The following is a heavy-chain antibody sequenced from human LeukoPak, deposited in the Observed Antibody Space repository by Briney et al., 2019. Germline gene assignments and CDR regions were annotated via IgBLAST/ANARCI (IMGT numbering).Heavy chain of an antibody. J-gene: IGHJ3*02. CDR1: GFNFRSYW. CDR3: ARDSRWYGSGSEDAFDS. Sequence: GGSLRLSCAASGFNFRSYWMHWVRQAPGKGLAWVSRIKSDGSSTSYADSVKGRPTTSRDNAKNTLYLQMNRLRAEDTAVYHCARDSRWYGSGSEDAFDSWGQGTMVTVSS. D-gene: IGHD3-10*01. CDR2: IKSDGSST. V-gene: IGHV3-74*01.